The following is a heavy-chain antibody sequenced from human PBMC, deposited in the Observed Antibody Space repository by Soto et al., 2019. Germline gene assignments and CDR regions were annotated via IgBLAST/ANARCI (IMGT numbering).Heavy chain of an antibody. CDR1: GFTFSSYA. Sequence: GGSLRLSCAASGFTFSSYAMSWVRQAPGKGLEWVSAISGSGGSTYYADSVKGRFTISRDNSKNTLYLQMNSLRAEDTAVYYCAKAKGARLRQHGFDYWGQGTLVTVSS. V-gene: IGHV3-23*01. CDR3: AKAKGARLRQHGFDY. CDR2: ISGSGGST. J-gene: IGHJ4*02. D-gene: IGHD4-17*01.